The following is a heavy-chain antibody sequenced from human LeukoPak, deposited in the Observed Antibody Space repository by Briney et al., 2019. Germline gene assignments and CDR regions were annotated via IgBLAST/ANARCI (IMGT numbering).Heavy chain of an antibody. CDR1: GFTFSDYY. Sequence: GGSLRLSCAATGFTFSDYYMSWIRQAPGKGLEWVSYISTSGNTIYYADSVKGRFTISRDNAKNSLYLQMNSLRAEDTAVYYCAKDGGGGYSYGFYFDYWGQGTLVTVSS. CDR2: ISTSGNTI. D-gene: IGHD5-18*01. J-gene: IGHJ4*02. CDR3: AKDGGGGYSYGFYFDY. V-gene: IGHV3-11*01.